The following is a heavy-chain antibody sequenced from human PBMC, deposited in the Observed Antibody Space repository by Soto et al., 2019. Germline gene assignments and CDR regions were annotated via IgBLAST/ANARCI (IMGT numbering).Heavy chain of an antibody. Sequence: SQALSLTGAISGDSISSYSAARNWIRQSPSRGFEWLGRTYYRSRWYHDYAVSVKSRIIINPDTSKNQVSLQLNSVTPDDTAVYYCASYRYDYWGQGTVVNVSS. CDR2: TYYRSRWYH. J-gene: IGHJ4*02. CDR1: GDSISSYSAA. V-gene: IGHV6-1*01. D-gene: IGHD4-4*01. CDR3: ASYRYDY.